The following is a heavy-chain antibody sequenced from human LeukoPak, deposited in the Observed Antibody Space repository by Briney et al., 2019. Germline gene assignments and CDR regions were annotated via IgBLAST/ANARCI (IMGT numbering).Heavy chain of an antibody. J-gene: IGHJ4*02. Sequence: RTGGSLRLSCAASGFTFSTYEMTWVRQSPGKGLEWIGSIYYSGSTYYNPSLKSRVTISVDTSKNQFSLKLSSVTAADTAVYYCARSKDILTGYCFDYWGQGTLVTVSS. CDR3: ARSKDILTGYCFDY. CDR1: GFTFSTYE. D-gene: IGHD3-9*01. CDR2: IYYSGST. V-gene: IGHV4-39*07.